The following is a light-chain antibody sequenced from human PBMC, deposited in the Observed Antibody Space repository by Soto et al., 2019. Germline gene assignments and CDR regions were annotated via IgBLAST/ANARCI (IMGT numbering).Light chain of an antibody. CDR1: SSDVGGYNY. Sequence: QSALTQPASMSGSPGQSITISCTGTSSDVGGYNYVSWYQQHPGKAPKVMIYDVSNRPSGVSNRFSGSKSGNTASLTISGLQAEDEADYYCNSYTSSSTLPYVFGTGTKVTVL. J-gene: IGLJ1*01. CDR3: NSYTSSSTLPYV. V-gene: IGLV2-14*01. CDR2: DVS.